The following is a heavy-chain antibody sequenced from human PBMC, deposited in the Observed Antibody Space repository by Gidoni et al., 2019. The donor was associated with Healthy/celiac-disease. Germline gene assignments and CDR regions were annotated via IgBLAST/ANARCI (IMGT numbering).Heavy chain of an antibody. J-gene: IGHJ4*02. CDR2: IYSGGST. V-gene: IGHV3-66*02. Sequence: EVLLVESGGGLVQPGGSLRLSCAASGFTVSSNYMSWVRQASGKGLEWVSVIYSGGSTYYADSVKGRFTISRDNSKNTLYLQMNSLRAEDTAVYYCVVVVPAAKRYFDYWGQGTLVTVSS. D-gene: IGHD2-2*01. CDR3: VVVVPAAKRYFDY. CDR1: GFTVSSNY.